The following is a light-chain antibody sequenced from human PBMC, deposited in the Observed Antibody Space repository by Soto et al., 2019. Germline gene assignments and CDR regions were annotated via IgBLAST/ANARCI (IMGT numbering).Light chain of an antibody. CDR3: AAWDGSLNVVL. CDR1: SSNIGTNT. V-gene: IGLV1-44*01. J-gene: IGLJ3*02. Sequence: QSVLTQPPSASGTPGQRVTISCSGSSSNIGTNTVNWYQQFPRSAPKLLMYSSNQRPSGVPDRFSGSKSGTSASLAISGLQSEDEADYYCAAWDGSLNVVLFGGGTKLTVV. CDR2: SSN.